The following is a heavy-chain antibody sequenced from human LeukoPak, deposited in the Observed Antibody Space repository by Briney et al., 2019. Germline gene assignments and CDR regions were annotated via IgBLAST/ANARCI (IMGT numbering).Heavy chain of an antibody. V-gene: IGHV1-2*02. D-gene: IGHD1-26*01. CDR1: GYTFTGYY. CDR3: ARDKVGVGATYY. Sequence: ASVKVSCKPSGYTFTGYYMHWVRPAPGQGLEWMGWINPNSGGTNYAQKFQGRVTMTRDTSISTAYMELSRLRSDDTAVYYCARDKVGVGATYYWGQGTLVTVSS. CDR2: INPNSGGT. J-gene: IGHJ4*02.